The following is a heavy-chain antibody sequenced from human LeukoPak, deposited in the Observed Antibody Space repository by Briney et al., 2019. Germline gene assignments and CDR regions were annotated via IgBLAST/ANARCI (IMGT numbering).Heavy chain of an antibody. Sequence: ASVKVSCKTSGYTFTNYGISWVRQAPGQGLEWMGWISAYNGNTNYAQKVQGGVTMTTDTSTSTAYMELRSLRSDDTAVYYYARSYYDFWSGYYSLVDYYYMDVWGKGTTVTVSS. J-gene: IGHJ6*03. V-gene: IGHV1-18*01. CDR1: GYTFTNYG. D-gene: IGHD3-3*01. CDR2: ISAYNGNT. CDR3: ARSYYDFWSGYYSLVDYYYMDV.